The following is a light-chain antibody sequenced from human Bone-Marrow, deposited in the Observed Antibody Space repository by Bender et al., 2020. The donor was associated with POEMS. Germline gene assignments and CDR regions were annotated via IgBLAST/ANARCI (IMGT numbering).Light chain of an antibody. J-gene: IGLJ1*01. CDR2: DVS. CDR1: SSDLGRYNY. V-gene: IGLV2-14*01. Sequence: QSALTQPASVSGSPGQSITISCTGTSSDLGRYNYVSWYQQHPGKAPKLMIYDVSNRPSGVSSRFSGSRSGNTASLTISGLLPEDEADYYCCSYAGSNNYVFGSGTKVTVL. CDR3: CSYAGSNNYV.